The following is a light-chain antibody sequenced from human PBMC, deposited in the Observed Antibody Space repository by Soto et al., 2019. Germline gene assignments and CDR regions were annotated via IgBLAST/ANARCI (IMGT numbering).Light chain of an antibody. Sequence: QSVLTQPPSASGSPGQSVTISSTGTSSDVGGCNYVSWYQQHPGKAPKLMIYEVSKRPSGVPDRFSGSKSGNTASLTVSGLQAEDEADYYCSSYAGSNNVVFGGGTKLTVL. J-gene: IGLJ2*01. CDR1: SSDVGGCNY. CDR3: SSYAGSNNVV. V-gene: IGLV2-8*01. CDR2: EVS.